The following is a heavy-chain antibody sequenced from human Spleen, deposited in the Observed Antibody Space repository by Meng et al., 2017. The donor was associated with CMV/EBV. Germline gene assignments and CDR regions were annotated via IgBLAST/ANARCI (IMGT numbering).Heavy chain of an antibody. V-gene: IGHV1-2*02. CDR3: ARETSAGKDY. J-gene: IGHJ4*02. CDR2: INPNRGGT. CDR1: GYIFIDYY. D-gene: IGHD6-13*01. Sequence: VSCKASGYIFIDYYIHWVRQATGQGLEWMGWINPNRGGTIHAEKFQDRVTMTRDTSISTAYMELNRLKSDDTAVYYCARETSAGKDYWGQGTLVTVSS.